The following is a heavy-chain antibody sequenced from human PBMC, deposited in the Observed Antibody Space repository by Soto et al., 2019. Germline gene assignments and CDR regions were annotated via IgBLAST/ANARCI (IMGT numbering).Heavy chain of an antibody. CDR2: IKSQSDGGTT. CDR1: GFTFSNVW. V-gene: IGHV3-15*01. D-gene: IGHD6-6*01. Sequence: PGESLKISCAASGFTFSNVWMTWVRQAPGKGLEWVGRIKSQSDGGTTDYAAPVKGRFTISRDDSENTLSLQMNGLKSEDTAVYYCATYSSSSLGAFDVWGQGTLVTVSS. CDR3: ATYSSSSLGAFDV. J-gene: IGHJ3*01.